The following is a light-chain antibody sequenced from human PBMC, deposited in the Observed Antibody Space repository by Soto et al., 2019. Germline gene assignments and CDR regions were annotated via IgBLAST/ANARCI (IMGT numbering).Light chain of an antibody. CDR1: SSDVGGYNY. CDR2: DVS. Sequence: QSVLTQPASVSGSPGQSITISCTGSSSDVGGYNYVSWYQQHPGKAPKLMIYDVSNRPSGVSNRFSGSKSGNTASLTISGLQAEDEADYYCSSYTSSSPYVFGTGT. J-gene: IGLJ1*01. CDR3: SSYTSSSPYV. V-gene: IGLV2-14*01.